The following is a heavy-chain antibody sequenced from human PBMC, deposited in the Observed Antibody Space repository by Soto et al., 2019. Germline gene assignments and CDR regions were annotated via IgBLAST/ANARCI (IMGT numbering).Heavy chain of an antibody. CDR1: GDSVSSNGVA. Sequence: QVHLQQSGPGLMKPSQTLSLTFAISGDSVSSNGVAWNWIRQSPSRGLEWLGRTYYASKWNNGYSPSVKSHIHTNPDTSKNQFSLQLHFVTPEHTAVYYCARGRKSAFDYWGQGTLVTVSS. CDR3: ARGRKSAFDY. V-gene: IGHV6-1*01. CDR2: TYYASKWNN. J-gene: IGHJ4*02.